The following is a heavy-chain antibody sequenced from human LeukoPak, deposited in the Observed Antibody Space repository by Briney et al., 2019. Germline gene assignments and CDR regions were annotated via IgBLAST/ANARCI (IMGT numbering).Heavy chain of an antibody. CDR1: GFTVSSNY. J-gene: IGHJ4*02. D-gene: IGHD2-8*02. Sequence: GGSLRLSCAISGFTVSSNYMGWVRHAPGKGLEWVTGIYRDGSTYYADSVKGRFTISRDNSKNILYLQMKSLSVEDTALYYCALDCCTGSRFDHWGQGTLVTVPS. V-gene: IGHV3-53*01. CDR3: ALDCCTGSRFDH. CDR2: IYRDGST.